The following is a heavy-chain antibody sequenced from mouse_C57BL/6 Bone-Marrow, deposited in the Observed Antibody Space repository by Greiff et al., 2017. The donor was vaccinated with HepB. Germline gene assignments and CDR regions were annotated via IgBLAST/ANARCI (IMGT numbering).Heavy chain of an antibody. CDR3: TRDRDYYGIPFAY. V-gene: IGHV5-9-1*02. CDR1: GFTFSSYA. J-gene: IGHJ3*01. Sequence: EVQLVESGEGLVKPGGSLKLSCAASGFTFSSYAMSWVRQTPEKRLEWVAYISSCGDYIYYADTVKGRFTISRDNDRNTLYLKMSSLNSEDTAMYYWTRDRDYYGIPFAYRGQGTLVTASA. CDR2: ISSCGDYI. D-gene: IGHD1-1*01.